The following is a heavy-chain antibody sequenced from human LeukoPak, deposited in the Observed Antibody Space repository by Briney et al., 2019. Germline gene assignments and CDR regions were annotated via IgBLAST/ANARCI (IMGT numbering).Heavy chain of an antibody. Sequence: GESLKISCKGSGYSFTSYWIAWVRQMPGKGLEWVSVIYSGGSTYNADSVNGRFTVSRDNSRNTLFLQMNNLRAEDTALYFCASAREYCGSAECYEYFQHWGQGTLAIVSS. CDR3: ASAREYCGSAECYEYFQH. CDR1: GYSFTSYW. D-gene: IGHD2-21*01. J-gene: IGHJ1*01. V-gene: IGHV3-53*01. CDR2: IYSGGST.